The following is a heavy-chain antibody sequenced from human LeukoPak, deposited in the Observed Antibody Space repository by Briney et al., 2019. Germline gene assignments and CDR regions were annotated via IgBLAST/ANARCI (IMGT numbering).Heavy chain of an antibody. CDR1: GGSISSSSYY. J-gene: IGHJ3*02. CDR2: IYYSGST. D-gene: IGHD4-11*01. CDR3: ARHNDHSRAFDI. V-gene: IGHV4-39*07. Sequence: SETLPLTCTVSGGSISSSSYYWGWLRQPPGKGLEWIGSIYYSGSTYYNPSLKSRVTISVDTSKNQFSLKLSSVTAADTAVYYCARHNDHSRAFDIWGQGTMVTVSS.